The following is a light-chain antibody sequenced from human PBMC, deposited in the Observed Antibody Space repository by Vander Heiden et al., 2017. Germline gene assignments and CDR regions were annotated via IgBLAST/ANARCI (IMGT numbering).Light chain of an antibody. J-gene: IGKJ1*01. V-gene: IGKV1-39*01. CDR2: AAS. CDR3: QQTFTTPWT. Sequence: DIQMTQSPSSLSASVGNRVTITCRASQSISTYFNWYQQKPGKAPKLLIYAASSLQSGVPSRFSGSGSGTDFTLTISSLQPEDFATYYCQQTFTTPWTFGQGTKVGIK. CDR1: QSISTY.